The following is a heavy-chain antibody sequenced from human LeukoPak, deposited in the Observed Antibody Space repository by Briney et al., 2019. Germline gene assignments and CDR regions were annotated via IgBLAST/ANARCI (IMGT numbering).Heavy chain of an antibody. J-gene: IGHJ4*02. Sequence: SETLSLTCAVSGGSVSSNNWWNWVRQPPGKGLEWIGEISHSGTTNYNPSLKSRVTISVDESKNQFSLGLTSVTAADTAVYYCARGIPQYYFDFWGQGTLVTVSS. D-gene: IGHD2-2*02. CDR3: ARGIPQYYFDF. CDR1: GGSVSSNNW. V-gene: IGHV4-4*02. CDR2: ISHSGTT.